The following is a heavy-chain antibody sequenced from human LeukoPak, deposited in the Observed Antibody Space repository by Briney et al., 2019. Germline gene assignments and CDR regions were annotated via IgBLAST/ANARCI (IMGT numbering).Heavy chain of an antibody. CDR2: IWYDGSNK. V-gene: IGHV3-33*06. D-gene: IGHD5-18*01. J-gene: IGHJ4*02. CDR1: GFTFSIYG. CDR3: AKADTFDY. Sequence: GGSLRLACAAYGFTFSIYGMHWVRQAPGKGLEWVAVIWYDGSNKYYADSVKGRFTISRDNSKNTLYLQMNSLGAEDTAVYYCAKADTFDYWGQGTLVTVSS.